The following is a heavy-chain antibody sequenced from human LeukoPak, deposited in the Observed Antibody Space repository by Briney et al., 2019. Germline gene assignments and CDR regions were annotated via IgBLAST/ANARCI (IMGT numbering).Heavy chain of an antibody. J-gene: IGHJ4*02. V-gene: IGHV3-30*02. CDR1: GFTFSSYG. CDR2: IRYDGSNK. Sequence: PGGSLRLSCAASGFTFSSYGMHWVRQAPGKGLEWVAFIRYDGSNKYYADSVKGRFTIARDNSKNTLYLQMTMRRAEDTAVYYCAKESGGWLSWDMGAFDYWGQGTLVTVSS. D-gene: IGHD1-26*01. CDR3: AKESGGWLSWDMGAFDY.